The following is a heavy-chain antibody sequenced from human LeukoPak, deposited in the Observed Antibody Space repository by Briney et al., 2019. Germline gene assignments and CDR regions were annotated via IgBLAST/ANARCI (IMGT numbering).Heavy chain of an antibody. CDR2: IYYSGSA. CDR1: TGSISSYH. D-gene: IGHD1-26*01. J-gene: IGHJ3*01. Sequence: SETLSLTCTVSTGSISSYHWSWIRQPPGKTLEWIGYIYYSGSANYNPSLKSRVTISVDTSKNQFSLKLTSVTAADTAVYYCARHWVSSESPYSFDVWGQGTMVTVSS. V-gene: IGHV4-59*08. CDR3: ARHWVSSESPYSFDV.